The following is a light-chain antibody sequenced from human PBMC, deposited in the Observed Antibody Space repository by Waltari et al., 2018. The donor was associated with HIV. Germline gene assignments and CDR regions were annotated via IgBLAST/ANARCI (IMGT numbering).Light chain of an antibody. Sequence: AVTQPASVSGLPGQSTTISCTGDDRDFGLYTFVSWYHQHSGKPPKLILYAVDSRASGVSDRFSGSMSGNTASLTISALRAEDEAHYYCASFTADNTVMFGGGTEVTVL. J-gene: IGLJ3*02. CDR3: ASFTADNTVM. CDR2: AVD. CDR1: DRDFGLYTF. V-gene: IGLV2-14*03.